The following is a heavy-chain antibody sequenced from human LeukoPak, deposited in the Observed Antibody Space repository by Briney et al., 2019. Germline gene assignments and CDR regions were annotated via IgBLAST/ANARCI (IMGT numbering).Heavy chain of an antibody. Sequence: SETLSLTCAVYGGSFSGYYWSWIRQPPGKGLEWIGEINHSGSTNYNPSLKSRVTISVDTSKNQFSLKLSSVTAADTALYYCIKTGAKGSDYWGQGTLVTVSS. CDR1: GGSFSGYY. CDR2: INHSGST. CDR3: IKTGAKGSDY. D-gene: IGHD1-14*01. V-gene: IGHV4-34*01. J-gene: IGHJ4*02.